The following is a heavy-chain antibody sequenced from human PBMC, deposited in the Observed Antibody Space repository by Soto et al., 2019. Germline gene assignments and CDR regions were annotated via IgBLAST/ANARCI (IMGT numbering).Heavy chain of an antibody. CDR3: ARDRVSSSIYYYGMDV. V-gene: IGHV1-18*01. CDR1: GYTFTSYG. CDR2: ISAYNGNT. J-gene: IGHJ6*02. Sequence: QVQLVQSGAEVKKPGASVKVSCKASGYTFTSYGISWVRQAPGQGLEWMGWISAYNGNTNYAQKLQGRVTMTTDISTSTAYMELGSLRSDDTAVYYCARDRVSSSIYYYGMDVWGQGTTVTVSS. D-gene: IGHD6-13*01.